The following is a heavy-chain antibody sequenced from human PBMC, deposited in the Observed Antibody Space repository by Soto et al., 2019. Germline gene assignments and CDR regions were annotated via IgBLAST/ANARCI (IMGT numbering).Heavy chain of an antibody. V-gene: IGHV3-48*04. Sequence: GGSLRLSCAASGFTFSSYSMNWVRQAPGKGLEWVSYISSSSSTIYYADSVKVRFTICRDNAKNSLYLQMNSLRAEDTAVYYCARPAERGYSRGWYAFDIWGQGTMVTVSS. CDR2: ISSSSSTI. J-gene: IGHJ3*02. D-gene: IGHD6-19*01. CDR3: ARPAERGYSRGWYAFDI. CDR1: GFTFSSYS.